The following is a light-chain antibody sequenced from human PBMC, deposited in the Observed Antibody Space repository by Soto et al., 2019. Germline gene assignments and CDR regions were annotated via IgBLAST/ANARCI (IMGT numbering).Light chain of an antibody. J-gene: IGKJ1*01. Sequence: IQMTQSPSSLSASVGDRVTISCRASQGIRSDLAWYQQKPGKVPKLLIYGASKSESGVPSRFSGSGFGTDFTLTISSLQPEDFATYDCLQDYNFPWAFGQGTKVEMK. CDR2: GAS. V-gene: IGKV1-6*01. CDR1: QGIRSD. CDR3: LQDYNFPWA.